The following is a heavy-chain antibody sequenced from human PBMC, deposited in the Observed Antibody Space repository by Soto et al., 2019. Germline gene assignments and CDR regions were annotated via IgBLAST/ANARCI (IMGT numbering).Heavy chain of an antibody. CDR3: ATKDSFLEMVNAVPSCYYYGTDV. CDR1: GGTFSTYA. V-gene: IGHV1-69*12. CDR2: ILPIFSTT. J-gene: IGHJ6*01. D-gene: IGHD2-8*01. Sequence: QVQLVQSGAEVKKPGSSVKVSCKASGGTFSTYAISWVRQAPGQGLEWMGGILPIFSTTYYTQKIQDRVTITADESTRTAYMAVSSLRSDHTAVYYCATKDSFLEMVNAVPSCYYYGTDVWGQGTTVTVSS.